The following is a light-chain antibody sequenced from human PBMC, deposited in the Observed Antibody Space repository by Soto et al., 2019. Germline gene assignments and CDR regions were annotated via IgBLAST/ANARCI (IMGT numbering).Light chain of an antibody. Sequence: QSALTQPASVSGSPGQSITIPCTGTSSDVGSHNLVSWYQQHPGKAPKLMIYEGSKRPSGVSDRFSGSKSGNTASLTISGLQGEDEADYYCCSYAGSRTFVVFGGGTKLTVL. V-gene: IGLV2-23*01. CDR2: EGS. J-gene: IGLJ2*01. CDR3: CSYAGSRTFVV. CDR1: SSDVGSHNL.